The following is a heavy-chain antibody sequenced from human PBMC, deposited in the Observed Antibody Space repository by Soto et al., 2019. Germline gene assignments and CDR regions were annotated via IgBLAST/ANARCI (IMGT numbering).Heavy chain of an antibody. D-gene: IGHD3-3*01. CDR1: GFTFSSYA. CDR2: ISGSGGST. Sequence: GGSLRLSCAASGFTFSSYAMSWVRQAPGKGLEWVSAISGSGGSTYYADSVKGRFTISRDNSKNTLYLQMNSLRAEDTAVYYCAKGQDYDFWSGYYTGFDIWGQGTMVTVSS. V-gene: IGHV3-23*01. J-gene: IGHJ3*02. CDR3: AKGQDYDFWSGYYTGFDI.